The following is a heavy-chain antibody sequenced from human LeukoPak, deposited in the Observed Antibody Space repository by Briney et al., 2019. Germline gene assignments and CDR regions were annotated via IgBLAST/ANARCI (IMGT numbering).Heavy chain of an antibody. CDR2: INPNSDFT. Sequence: GGSVKVSCKASGYTFTGYYMHWVRQAPGQGLEWMGWINPNSDFTNFAQNFQGRVTMTSDTSISTAYMELSRLRSDDTAVYYCARAISGGSPITASDYWGQGTLVTVSS. J-gene: IGHJ4*02. V-gene: IGHV1-2*02. CDR3: ARAISGGSPITASDY. D-gene: IGHD2-15*01. CDR1: GYTFTGYY.